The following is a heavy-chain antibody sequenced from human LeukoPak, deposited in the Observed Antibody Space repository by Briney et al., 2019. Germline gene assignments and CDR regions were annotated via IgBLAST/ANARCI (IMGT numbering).Heavy chain of an antibody. CDR2: INPNSGGT. J-gene: IGHJ4*02. CDR1: GGTFSSYA. D-gene: IGHD6-25*01. CDR3: AHLLGYSSDELDY. V-gene: IGHV1-2*02. Sequence: GSSVKVSCTASGGTFSSYAISWVRQAPGQGLEWMGWINPNSGGTNYAQKFQGRVTMTRDTSISTAYMELSRLRSDDTAVYYCAHLLGYSSDELDYWGQGTLVTVSS.